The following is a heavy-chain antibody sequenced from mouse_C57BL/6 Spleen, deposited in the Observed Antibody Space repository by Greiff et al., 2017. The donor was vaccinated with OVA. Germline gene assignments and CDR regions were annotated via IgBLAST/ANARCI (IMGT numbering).Heavy chain of an antibody. D-gene: IGHD2-3*01. V-gene: IGHV5-4*01. Sequence: EVKLVESGGGLVKPGGSLKLSCAASGFTFSSYAMSWVRQTPEKRLEWVATISDGGSYTYYPDNVKGRFTISRDNAKNNLYLQMSHLKSEDTAMYYCARESDGIDYWGQGTTLTVSS. J-gene: IGHJ2*01. CDR2: ISDGGSYT. CDR3: ARESDGIDY. CDR1: GFTFSSYA.